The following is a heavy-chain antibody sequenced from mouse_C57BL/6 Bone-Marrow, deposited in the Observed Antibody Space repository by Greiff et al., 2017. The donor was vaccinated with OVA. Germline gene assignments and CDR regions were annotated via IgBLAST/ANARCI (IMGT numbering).Heavy chain of an antibody. CDR2: IDPSDSYT. D-gene: IGHD2-3*01. CDR1: GYTFTSYW. Sequence: VQLQQPGAELVKPGASVKLSCKASGYTFTSYWMQWVKQRPGQGLEWIGEIDPSDSYTNYNQKFKGKATLTVDTYSSTAYMQLSSLTSEDSAVYYCARSPDGYLFACWGQGTLVTVSA. J-gene: IGHJ3*01. CDR3: ARSPDGYLFAC. V-gene: IGHV1-50*01.